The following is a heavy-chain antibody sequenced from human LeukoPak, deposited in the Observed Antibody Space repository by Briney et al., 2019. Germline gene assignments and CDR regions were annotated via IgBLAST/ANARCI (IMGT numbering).Heavy chain of an antibody. CDR2: IHSSGST. Sequence: SETLSLTCTVSGGSISNYWTWIRQPAEKGLEWIGRIHSSGSTNYNPSLKSRVTISVDTSKNQFSLKLSSVTAADTAVYYCARGASGESQDYWGQGTLVTVSS. D-gene: IGHD3-10*01. CDR3: ARGASGESQDY. V-gene: IGHV4-4*07. J-gene: IGHJ4*02. CDR1: GGSISNY.